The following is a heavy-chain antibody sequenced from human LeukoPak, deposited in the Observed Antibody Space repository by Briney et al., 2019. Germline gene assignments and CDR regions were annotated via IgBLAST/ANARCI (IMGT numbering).Heavy chain of an antibody. CDR1: GYTFTGYY. Sequence: ASVKVSCKASGYTFTGYYMHWVRQAPGQGLEWMGWINPNSGGTNYAQKFQGWVTMTRDTSISTAYMELSRLRSDDTAVYYCARWDYYDSSGYYYYFDYWGQGTLVTVSS. D-gene: IGHD3-22*01. V-gene: IGHV1-2*04. J-gene: IGHJ4*02. CDR2: INPNSGGT. CDR3: ARWDYYDSSGYYYYFDY.